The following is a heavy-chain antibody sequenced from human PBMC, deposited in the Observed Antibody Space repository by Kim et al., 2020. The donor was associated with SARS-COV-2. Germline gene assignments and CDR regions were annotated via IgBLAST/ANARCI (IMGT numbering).Heavy chain of an antibody. Sequence: SETLSLTCTVSGGSISSYYWSWIRQPPGKGLEWIGYIYYSGSTNYNPSLKSRVTISVDTSKNQFSLKLSSVTAADTAVYYCARESDNYYDSRRSWFDPWGQGTLVTVSS. CDR3: ARESDNYYDSRRSWFDP. J-gene: IGHJ5*01. D-gene: IGHD3-22*01. CDR1: GGSISSYY. CDR2: IYYSGST. V-gene: IGHV4-59*01.